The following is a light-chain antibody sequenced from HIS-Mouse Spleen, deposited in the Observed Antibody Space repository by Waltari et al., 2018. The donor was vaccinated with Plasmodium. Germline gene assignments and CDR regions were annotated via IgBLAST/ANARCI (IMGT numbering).Light chain of an antibody. CDR3: CSYAGSSTWV. Sequence: QSALTQPASVSGSPGQSITISCTGTSSDVGSYNLVSWDQQHPGKAPKLMIYEASKRPSGVSNRFSGSKSGNTASLTISGLQAEDEADYYCCSYAGSSTWVFGGGTKLTVL. CDR2: EAS. J-gene: IGLJ3*02. V-gene: IGLV2-23*01. CDR1: SSDVGSYNL.